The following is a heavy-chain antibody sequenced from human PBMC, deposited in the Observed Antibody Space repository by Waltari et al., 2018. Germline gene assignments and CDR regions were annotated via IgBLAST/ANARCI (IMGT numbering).Heavy chain of an antibody. D-gene: IGHD2-21*02. J-gene: IGHJ4*02. CDR1: GGSFSGYY. CDR2: INHSGST. V-gene: IGHV4-34*01. CDR3: ARVRRAYCGGDCSGPWDY. Sequence: QVQLQQWGAGLLKPSETLSLTCAVYGGSFSGYYWSWIRQPPGKGLEWIGEINHSGSTNYNPSLKRRVTISVDASKNQFSLKLSSVTAADTAVYYCARVRRAYCGGDCSGPWDYWGQGTLVTVSS.